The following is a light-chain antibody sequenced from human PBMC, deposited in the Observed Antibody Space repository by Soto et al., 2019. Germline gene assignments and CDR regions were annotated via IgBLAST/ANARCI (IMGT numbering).Light chain of an antibody. CDR3: QQLTIYRFT. CDR1: QGINSF. Sequence: IQLTQSPSSLSASVGDRVTITCRASQGINSFLAWYQQKPGEAPKLLIYGASTLQSGVPSRFSGSGSGTDFTLPISSLQPEDFATYYCQQLTIYRFTFGHGTKLQIK. V-gene: IGKV1-9*01. CDR2: GAS. J-gene: IGKJ2*01.